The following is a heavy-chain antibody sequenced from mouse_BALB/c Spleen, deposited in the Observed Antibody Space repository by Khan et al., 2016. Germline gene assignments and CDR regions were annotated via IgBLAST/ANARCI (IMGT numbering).Heavy chain of an antibody. CDR1: GYTFTNYG. J-gene: IGHJ3*01. CDR3: AEDYYGSNWFAY. V-gene: IGHV9-3*02. D-gene: IGHD1-1*01. Sequence: QIQLVQSGPELKKPGETVKISCKASGYTFTNYGMNWVKQAPGKGLKWMGWINTNTGEPTYAEEFKGRFAFSLETSASTAYLQINNLTKEDTATYFCAEDYYGSNWFAYWGQGTLVTVSA. CDR2: INTNTGEP.